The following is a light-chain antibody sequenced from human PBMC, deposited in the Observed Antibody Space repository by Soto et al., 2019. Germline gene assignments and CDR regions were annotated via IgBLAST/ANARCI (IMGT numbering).Light chain of an antibody. Sequence: SYELTQPPSVSVSPGQTASITCSGDNLRHKYVSWYQQKPGQSPVLVIYQNDKRPSGIPERFSGSNSGNTATLTISGTQAMDEADYYCQAWDGSTVVFGGGTKLTVL. CDR3: QAWDGSTVV. J-gene: IGLJ3*02. CDR2: QND. V-gene: IGLV3-1*01. CDR1: NLRHKY.